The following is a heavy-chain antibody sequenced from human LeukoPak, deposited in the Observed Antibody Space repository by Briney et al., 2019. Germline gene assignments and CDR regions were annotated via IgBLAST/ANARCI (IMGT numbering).Heavy chain of an antibody. CDR1: GYSISSGYY. Sequence: PSETLSLTCTVSGYSISSGYYWGWIRQPPGKGLEWIGSIYHSGRTFYNPSLKSRVTISVDTSKNQFSLKLTSVTAADTAVYYCARVPRRGERFDPWGQGTLVTVSS. CDR2: IYHSGRT. CDR3: ARVPRRGERFDP. D-gene: IGHD3-10*01. J-gene: IGHJ5*02. V-gene: IGHV4-38-2*02.